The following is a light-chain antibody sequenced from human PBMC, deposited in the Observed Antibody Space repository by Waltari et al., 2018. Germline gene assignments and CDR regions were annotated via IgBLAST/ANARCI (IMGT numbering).Light chain of an antibody. CDR2: GIS. Sequence: EIVLTQSPGTLSLSPGERATLSCRASQIISNNYLAWYQAKPGQAPRRLIYGISHRATGIPDRFSGGGSGTDFTLTISRLEPEDFAVYYCQQYNNWPPWTFGQGTKVEIK. CDR1: QIISNNY. V-gene: IGKV3-20*01. J-gene: IGKJ1*01. CDR3: QQYNNWPPWT.